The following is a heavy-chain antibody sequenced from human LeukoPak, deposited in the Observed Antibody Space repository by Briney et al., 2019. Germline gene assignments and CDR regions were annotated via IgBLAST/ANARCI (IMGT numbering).Heavy chain of an antibody. CDR3: ARDPDSSGWYDY. Sequence: GGSLRLSCVASGFTFSIYSMNWVRQAPGKGLEWVSSISSSSSDIDYADSVKGRFTISRDNGKNSLYLQMNSLRAEDTAVYYCARDPDSSGWYDYWGQGTLVTVSS. D-gene: IGHD6-19*01. CDR2: ISSSSSDI. V-gene: IGHV3-21*01. CDR1: GFTFSIYS. J-gene: IGHJ4*02.